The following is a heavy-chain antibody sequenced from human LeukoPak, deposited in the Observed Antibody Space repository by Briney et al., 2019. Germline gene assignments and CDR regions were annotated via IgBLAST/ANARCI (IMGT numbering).Heavy chain of an antibody. Sequence: PGGSLRLSCAASGFTFSSYSMNWVRQAPGKGLEWVSSISSSSTYIYYTDSMKGRFTISRDNAKNSLYLQMNSLRAEDTAVYYCARDFWSGYVPIDYYYGMDVWGQGTTVTVSS. CDR1: GFTFSSYS. J-gene: IGHJ6*02. V-gene: IGHV3-21*04. D-gene: IGHD3-3*01. CDR3: ARDFWSGYVPIDYYYGMDV. CDR2: ISSSSTYI.